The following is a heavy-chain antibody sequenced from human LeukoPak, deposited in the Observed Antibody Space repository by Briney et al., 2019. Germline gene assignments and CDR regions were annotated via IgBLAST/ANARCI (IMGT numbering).Heavy chain of an antibody. CDR1: EFTFTNFW. D-gene: IGHD6-25*01. V-gene: IGHV3-21*01. J-gene: IGHJ5*02. CDR3: ASDSGFNWFDP. CDR2: ISSSSSYI. Sequence: GGSLRLSCAASEFTFTNFWMSWVRQAPGKGLEWVSSISSSSSYIYYADSVKGRFTISRDNAKNSLYLQMNSLRAEDTAVYYCASDSGFNWFDPWGQGTLVTVSS.